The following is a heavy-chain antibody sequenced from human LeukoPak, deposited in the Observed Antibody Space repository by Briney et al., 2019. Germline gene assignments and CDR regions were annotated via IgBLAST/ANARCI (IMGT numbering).Heavy chain of an antibody. CDR1: GFTFSSYA. J-gene: IGHJ4*02. CDR2: ISYDGSNK. CDR3: ARLPTWIQLWPTGVVDY. D-gene: IGHD5-18*01. V-gene: IGHV3-30-3*01. Sequence: GGSLRLSCAASGFTFSSYAMHWVRQAPGKGLEWVAVISYDGSNKYYADSVKGRFTISRDNSKNTLYLQMNSLRAEDTAVYYCARLPTWIQLWPTGVVDYWGQGTLVTVSS.